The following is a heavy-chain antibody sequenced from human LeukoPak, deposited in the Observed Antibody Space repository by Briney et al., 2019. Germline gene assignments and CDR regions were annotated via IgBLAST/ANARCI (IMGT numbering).Heavy chain of an antibody. V-gene: IGHV3-11*01. CDR3: ARVGIKKASSRAHIDY. J-gene: IGHJ4*02. D-gene: IGHD3-10*01. CDR2: ISSSGSTI. Sequence: PGGSLRLSCAASGFTFSDYYMSWIRQAPGKGLEWVSYISSSGSTIYYADSVKGRFTISRDNAKNSLYLQMNSLRAEDTAVYYCARVGIKKASSRAHIDYGGEGTLVTVSS. CDR1: GFTFSDYY.